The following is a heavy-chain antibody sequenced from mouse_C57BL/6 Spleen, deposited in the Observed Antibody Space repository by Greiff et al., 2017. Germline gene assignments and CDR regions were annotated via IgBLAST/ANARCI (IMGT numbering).Heavy chain of an antibody. Sequence: QVQLQQPGAELVKPGASVKLSCKASGYTFTSYWMHWVQQRPGRDLEWIGRIDPNSGGTKYNEKFKSKATLTVDKPSNTAYMQLSSLTSEDSAVYYCARRYYYGRDYAMDYWGQGTSVTVSS. CDR2: IDPNSGGT. CDR1: GYTFTSYW. CDR3: ARRYYYGRDYAMDY. J-gene: IGHJ4*01. D-gene: IGHD1-1*01. V-gene: IGHV1-72*01.